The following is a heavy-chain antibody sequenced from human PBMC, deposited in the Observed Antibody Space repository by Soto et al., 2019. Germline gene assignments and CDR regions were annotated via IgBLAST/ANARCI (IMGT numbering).Heavy chain of an antibody. J-gene: IGHJ5*02. CDR1: GYTFISYY. CDR2: INPNSGGT. V-gene: IGHV1-2*04. CDR3: ARGMMITFGGVIVHVSWFDP. Sequence: ASVKVSCKASGYTFISYYFHWLRQAPGQRLEGKGWINPNSGGTNYAQKFQGWVTMTRDTSISTAYMELSRLRSDDTAVYYCARGMMITFGGVIVHVSWFDPWGQGTLVTVSS. D-gene: IGHD3-16*02.